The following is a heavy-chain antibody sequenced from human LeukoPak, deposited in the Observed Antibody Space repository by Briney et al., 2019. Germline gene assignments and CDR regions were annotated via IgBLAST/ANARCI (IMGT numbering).Heavy chain of an antibody. CDR2: IYHSGST. CDR3: ARKSGLLWFGDHFDY. J-gene: IGHJ4*02. D-gene: IGHD3-10*01. Sequence: PSGTLSLTCAVSGGSISSSNWWSWVRQPPGKGLEWIGEIYHSGSTNYNPSLKSRVTISVDKSKNQFSLKLSSVTAADTAVYYCARKSGLLWFGDHFDYWGQGTLVTVSS. V-gene: IGHV4-4*02. CDR1: GGSISSSNW.